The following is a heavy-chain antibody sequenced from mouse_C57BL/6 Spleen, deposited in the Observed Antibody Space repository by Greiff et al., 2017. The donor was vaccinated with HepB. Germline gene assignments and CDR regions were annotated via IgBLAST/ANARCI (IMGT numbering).Heavy chain of an antibody. V-gene: IGHV1-26*01. D-gene: IGHD2-2*01. CDR3: ARWNMVTTYYAMDY. J-gene: IGHJ4*01. CDR1: GYTFTDYY. CDR2: INPNNGGT. Sequence: EVQLQQSGPELVKPGASVKISCKASGYTFTDYYMNWVKQSHGKSLEWIGDINPNNGGTSYNQKFKGKATLTVDKSSSTAYMELRSLTSEDSAVYYCARWNMVTTYYAMDYWGQGTSVTVSS.